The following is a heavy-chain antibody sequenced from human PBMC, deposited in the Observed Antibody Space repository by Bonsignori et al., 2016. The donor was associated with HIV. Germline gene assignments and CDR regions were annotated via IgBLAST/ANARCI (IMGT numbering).Heavy chain of an antibody. Sequence: GPGLVKPSETLSLTCTVSGGSISSISNYWGWIRQPPGKGLEWIGSIFYTGTTYYNPSLKSRLTISVDTSKNQFSLRLSSVTAADTAVYYCARRLDHYYDSSTYLPGAFDIWGQGTMVTVSS. CDR1: GGSISSISNY. J-gene: IGHJ3*02. V-gene: IGHV4-39*01. CDR3: ARRLDHYYDSSTYLPGAFDI. CDR2: IFYTGTT. D-gene: IGHD3-22*01.